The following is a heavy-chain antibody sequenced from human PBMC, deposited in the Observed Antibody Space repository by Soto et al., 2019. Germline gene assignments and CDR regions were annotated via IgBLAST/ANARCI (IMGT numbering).Heavy chain of an antibody. D-gene: IGHD4-17*01. CDR2: IYYSGST. Sequence: SETLSLTCTVSGGSISSSSYYWGWIRQPPGKGLEWIGSIYYSGSTYYNPSLKSRVTISVDTSKNQFSLKLSSVTAADTAVYYCARHQFPPFGDGDYWGQGTLVTVSS. V-gene: IGHV4-39*01. CDR1: GGSISSSSYY. CDR3: ARHQFPPFGDGDY. J-gene: IGHJ4*02.